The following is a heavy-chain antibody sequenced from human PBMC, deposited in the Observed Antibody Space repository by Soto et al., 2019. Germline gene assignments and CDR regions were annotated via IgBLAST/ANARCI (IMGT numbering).Heavy chain of an antibody. CDR1: GFTFSNYA. V-gene: IGHV3-23*01. J-gene: IGHJ5*02. D-gene: IGHD2-2*01. CDR2: ISASGGGT. CDR3: AKRRTATTSCYGS. Sequence: EGHLLQSAGGLVQPGGSLRLYCAASGFTFSNYAMTWVRRAPGKGLEWVSAISASGGGTFYADSVKGRFIISRDSSKNTLYLQMNSLRVEDTAVYYCAKRRTATTSCYGSWGQGTMVPVSS.